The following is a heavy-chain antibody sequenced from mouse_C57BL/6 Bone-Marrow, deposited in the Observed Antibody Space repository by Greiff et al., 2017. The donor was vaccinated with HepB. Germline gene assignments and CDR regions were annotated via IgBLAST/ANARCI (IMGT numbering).Heavy chain of an antibody. CDR3: ARGWGSSSYYAMDY. CDR1: GYTFTDYN. V-gene: IGHV1-18*01. CDR2: INPNNGGT. Sequence: EVQLQQSGPELVKPGASVKIPCKASGYTFTDYNMDWVKQSHGKSLEWIGDINPNNGGTIYNQKFKGKATLTVDKSSSTAYMERRSLTSEDTAVYYCARGWGSSSYYAMDYWGQGTSVTVSS. J-gene: IGHJ4*01. D-gene: IGHD1-1*01.